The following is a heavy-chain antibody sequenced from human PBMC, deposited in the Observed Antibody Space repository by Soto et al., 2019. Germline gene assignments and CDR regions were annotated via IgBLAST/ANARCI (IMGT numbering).Heavy chain of an antibody. CDR3: ASNYYEGAVYYGMDV. J-gene: IGHJ6*02. CDR1: GGTFSSYA. Sequence: SVKVSCKASGGTFSSYAISWVRQAPGQGLEWMGGIIPIFGTANYAQKFQGRVTITADESTSTDYMELSSLRSEDTAVYYCASNYYEGAVYYGMDVWGQGTTVTVSS. V-gene: IGHV1-69*13. CDR2: IIPIFGTA. D-gene: IGHD3-22*01.